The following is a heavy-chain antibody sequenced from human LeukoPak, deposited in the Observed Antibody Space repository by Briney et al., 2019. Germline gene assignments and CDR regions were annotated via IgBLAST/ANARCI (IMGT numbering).Heavy chain of an antibody. Sequence: GGSLRLSCVASGFTFTNFALSWVRQTPGRGLEWVSSVSGSGGTTYYADSVKGRFTISRDRSKNTVYLHMNSLRAEDTAVYYCAKDNQYSGYDGRDYWGQGTLVIVSS. CDR3: AKDNQYSGYDGRDY. J-gene: IGHJ4*02. CDR2: VSGSGGTT. CDR1: GFTFTNFA. V-gene: IGHV3-23*01. D-gene: IGHD5-12*01.